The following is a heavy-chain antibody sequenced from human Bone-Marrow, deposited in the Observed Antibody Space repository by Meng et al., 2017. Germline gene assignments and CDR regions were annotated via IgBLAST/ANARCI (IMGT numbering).Heavy chain of an antibody. J-gene: IGHJ3*02. Sequence: ASVKVSCKASGYTFTGYYMHWVRQAPGQGLEWMGRINPNSGGTNYAQKFQGRVTMTRDTSISTAYMELSRLRSDDTAVYYCARDNYSGSPNAFDIWGQGTMVTVSS. D-gene: IGHD1-26*01. CDR3: ARDNYSGSPNAFDI. V-gene: IGHV1-2*06. CDR1: GYTFTGYY. CDR2: INPNSGGT.